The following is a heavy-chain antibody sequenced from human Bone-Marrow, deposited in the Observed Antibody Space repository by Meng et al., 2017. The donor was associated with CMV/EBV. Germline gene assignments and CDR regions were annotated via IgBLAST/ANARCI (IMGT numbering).Heavy chain of an antibody. Sequence: GESLKISCAASGFTFSSYAMHWVRQAPGKGLEWVAVISYDGSNKYYADSVKGRFTISRDNSKNTLYLQMNSLRAEDTAVYYCARAQISPGAFDIWGQGTKVTVSS. CDR2: ISYDGSNK. J-gene: IGHJ3*02. D-gene: IGHD7-27*01. V-gene: IGHV3-30-3*01. CDR1: GFTFSSYA. CDR3: ARAQISPGAFDI.